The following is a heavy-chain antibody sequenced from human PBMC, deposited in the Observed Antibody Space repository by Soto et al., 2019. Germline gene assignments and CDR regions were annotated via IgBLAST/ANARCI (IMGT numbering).Heavy chain of an antibody. Sequence: GGSLRLSCAASGFTFSSYGMHWVRQAPGKGLEWVAVISYDGSNKYYADSVKGRFTISRDNSKNTLYLQMNSLRAEDTAVYYCAKDRGERQQLVPPDYWGQGTLVTVSS. CDR1: GFTFSSYG. J-gene: IGHJ4*02. CDR3: AKDRGERQQLVPPDY. V-gene: IGHV3-30*18. CDR2: ISYDGSNK. D-gene: IGHD6-13*01.